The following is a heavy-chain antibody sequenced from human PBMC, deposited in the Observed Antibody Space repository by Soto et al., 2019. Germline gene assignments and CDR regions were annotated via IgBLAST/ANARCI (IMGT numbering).Heavy chain of an antibody. CDR1: GFTFDDYA. D-gene: IGHD6-13*01. CDR3: AKHLVLGIAAPRGAFDI. V-gene: IGHV3-9*01. J-gene: IGHJ3*02. Sequence: SLRLSCAASGFTFDDYAMHWVRQAPGKGLEWVSGISWNSGSIGYADSVKGRFTISRDHAQNSLYLQMNSLRAEDTGLYYCAKHLVLGIAAPRGAFDIWGQGTMVTASS. CDR2: ISWNSGSI.